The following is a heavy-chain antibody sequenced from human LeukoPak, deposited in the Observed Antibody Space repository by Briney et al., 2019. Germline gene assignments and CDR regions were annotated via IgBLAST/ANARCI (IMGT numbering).Heavy chain of an antibody. CDR3: ARVGDHFHWYLDL. Sequence: PGGSLTLSCAASGFTVSTKYMNWVRQAPGKGLEWVSILYSGSDTYYADSVKGRFTISRDSSKNMLFLHMNSLRAEDTAVYYCARVGDHFHWYLDLWGRGTLVTVSS. J-gene: IGHJ2*01. V-gene: IGHV3-53*01. CDR2: LYSGSDT. CDR1: GFTVSTKY. D-gene: IGHD5-24*01.